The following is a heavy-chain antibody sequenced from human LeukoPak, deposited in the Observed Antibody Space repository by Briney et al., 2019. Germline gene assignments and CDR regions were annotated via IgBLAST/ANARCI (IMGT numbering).Heavy chain of an antibody. J-gene: IGHJ6*02. Sequence: SETLSLTCTVSRDSITDYFWAWVRQPPGKGLEWIGYIYYSGSTNYNPSLKSRVMISIDTSQHQFSLRLTSVTAADTAVYYCAKLTGGGRVKLFGVGAMDVWGQGATVTVSS. CDR2: IYYSGST. D-gene: IGHD3-3*01. CDR1: RDSITDYF. V-gene: IGHV4-59*01. CDR3: AKLTGGGRVKLFGVGAMDV.